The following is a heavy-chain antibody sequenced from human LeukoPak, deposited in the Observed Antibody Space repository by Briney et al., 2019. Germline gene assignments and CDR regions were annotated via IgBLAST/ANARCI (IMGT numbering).Heavy chain of an antibody. J-gene: IGHJ4*02. CDR3: VRDQGWLQFDY. D-gene: IGHD5-24*01. CDR1: GFTFSSYW. Sequence: GGSLRLSXAASGFTFSSYWISWVRQAPGKGLEWVANIKEDGSEKYYVDSVKGRFTISRDNAKNSLYLQMNSLRAEDTAVYYCVRDQGWLQFDYWGPGTLVTVSS. V-gene: IGHV3-7*01. CDR2: IKEDGSEK.